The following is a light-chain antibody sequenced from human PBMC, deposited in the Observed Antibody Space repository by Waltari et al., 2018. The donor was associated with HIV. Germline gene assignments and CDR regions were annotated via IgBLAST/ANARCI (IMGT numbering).Light chain of an antibody. CDR1: PSLSSN. V-gene: IGKV3-15*01. CDR2: GAS. Sequence: ELVLTQSQATLSVSPGERATLPCRASPSLSSNLPWYQQKPGQAPRLLIYGASTRATGIPARFSGSGSGTEFTLTISSLRSEDFAVYYCQQYNNWPPLTFGGGTKVEIK. CDR3: QQYNNWPPLT. J-gene: IGKJ4*01.